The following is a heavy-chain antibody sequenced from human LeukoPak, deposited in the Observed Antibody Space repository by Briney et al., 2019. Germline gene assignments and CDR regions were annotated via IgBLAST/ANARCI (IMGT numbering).Heavy chain of an antibody. V-gene: IGHV3-30-3*01. J-gene: IGHJ6*03. CDR2: ISYDGSNK. CDR1: GFTFSSYA. Sequence: GGSLRLSCAASGFTFSSYAMHWVRQAPGKGLEWVAVISYDGSNKYYADSVKGRFTISRDNSKNTLYLQMNSLRAKDTAVYYCAREIGGIAAAGDYYYYMDVWGKGTTVTVSS. CDR3: AREIGGIAAAGDYYYYMDV. D-gene: IGHD6-13*01.